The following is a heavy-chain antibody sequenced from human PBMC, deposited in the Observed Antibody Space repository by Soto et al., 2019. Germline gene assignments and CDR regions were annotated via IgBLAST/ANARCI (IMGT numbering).Heavy chain of an antibody. Sequence: QVQLVQSGAEVKKPGSSLKVSCKASGGTFSSYTISWVRQAPGQGLEWMGRIIPILGIANYAQKFQGRVTLTADKSTSTAYMELRSLRSEDTAVYYCAREDCSSTSCYRFYYYYGMDVWGQGTTVTVSS. D-gene: IGHD2-2*01. CDR2: IIPILGIA. CDR3: AREDCSSTSCYRFYYYYGMDV. CDR1: GGTFSSYT. V-gene: IGHV1-69*08. J-gene: IGHJ6*02.